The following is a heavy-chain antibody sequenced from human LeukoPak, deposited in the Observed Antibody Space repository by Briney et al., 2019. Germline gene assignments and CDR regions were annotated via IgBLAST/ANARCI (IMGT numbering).Heavy chain of an antibody. D-gene: IGHD7-27*01. CDR2: ISSSSSYI. V-gene: IGHV3-21*01. Sequence: AGGSLRLSCAASGFTFSSYSMNWVRQAPGKGLEWVSSISSSSSYIYYADSVKGRFTISRGNSKNTLYLQMNSLRAEDTAVYYCARDRWGSDFDYWGQGTLVTVSS. CDR1: GFTFSSYS. J-gene: IGHJ4*02. CDR3: ARDRWGSDFDY.